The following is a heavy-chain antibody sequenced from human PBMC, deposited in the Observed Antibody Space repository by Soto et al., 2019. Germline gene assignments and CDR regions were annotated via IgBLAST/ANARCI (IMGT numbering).Heavy chain of an antibody. CDR1: GFTFSSYV. V-gene: IGHV3-23*04. J-gene: IGHJ4*02. CDR2: ISGSGGST. Sequence: EVQLVESGGGSVQPGESLRLSCAGSGFTFSSYVMNWVRQASGKGLEWVSGISGSGGSTYYADSVQGRFSISRDNSKNTLFLQMNSLRVEDTAIYYCANAPGVAGRGRGYWGQGTLVIVSS. D-gene: IGHD6-19*01. CDR3: ANAPGVAGRGRGY.